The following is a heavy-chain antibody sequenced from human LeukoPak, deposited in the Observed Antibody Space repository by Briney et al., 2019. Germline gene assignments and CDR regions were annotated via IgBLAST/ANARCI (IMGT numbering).Heavy chain of an antibody. J-gene: IGHJ4*02. CDR3: ARCKLGGSYGYYFDY. D-gene: IGHD5-18*01. CDR1: GGSISSYY. CDR2: IYYSGST. V-gene: IGHV4-59*08. Sequence: SETLSLTCTVSGGSISSYYWSWIRQPPVKGLEWIGFIYYSGSTNYNPSLKSRVTISIDTSRNQFSLKLNSVTAADTAVYYCARCKLGGSYGYYFDYWGQGTLVTVSS.